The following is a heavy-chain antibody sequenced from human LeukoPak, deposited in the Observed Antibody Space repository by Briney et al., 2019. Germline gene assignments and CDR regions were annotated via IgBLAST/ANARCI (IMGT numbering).Heavy chain of an antibody. J-gene: IGHJ4*02. CDR3: ARDSIVATTDFDY. CDR1: GYTFTSYY. V-gene: IGHV1-46*01. Sequence: GASVKVSCKASGYTFTSYYMHWGRQAPGQGLEWMGIINPSGGSTSYAQKFQGRVTMTRDMSTSTVYMELSSLRSEDTAVYYCARDSIVATTDFDYWGQGTLVTVSS. CDR2: INPSGGST. D-gene: IGHD5-12*01.